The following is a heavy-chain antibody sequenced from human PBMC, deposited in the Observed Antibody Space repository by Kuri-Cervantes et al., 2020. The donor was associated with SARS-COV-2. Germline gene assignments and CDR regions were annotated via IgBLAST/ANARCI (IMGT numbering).Heavy chain of an antibody. CDR1: GFTFSSYA. CDR3: AKHAMVRGVIIPKAGGTDY. J-gene: IGHJ4*02. Sequence: GGSLRLSCAASGFTFSSYAMSWVRRAPGKGLEWVSAISGSGGSTYYADSVKGRFTISRDNSKNTLYLQMNSLRAEDTAVYYCAKHAMVRGVIIPKAGGTDYWGQGTLVTVSS. D-gene: IGHD3-10*01. V-gene: IGHV3-23*01. CDR2: ISGSGGST.